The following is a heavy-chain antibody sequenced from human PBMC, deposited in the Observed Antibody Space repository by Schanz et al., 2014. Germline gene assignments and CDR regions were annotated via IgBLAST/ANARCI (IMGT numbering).Heavy chain of an antibody. J-gene: IGHJ4*02. V-gene: IGHV1-69*08. CDR3: AKDVDFWSGYYLDY. CDR1: GGTFSTYT. CDR2: IIPILGIA. Sequence: QVQLVQSGAEVKKPGSSVKVSCKASGGTFSTYTISWVRQAPGQGLEWMGRIIPILGIANYAQKFQGRVTITADESTFTAYMDVSSLRSEDTAVYYCAKDVDFWSGYYLDYWGQGTLVTVSS. D-gene: IGHD3-3*01.